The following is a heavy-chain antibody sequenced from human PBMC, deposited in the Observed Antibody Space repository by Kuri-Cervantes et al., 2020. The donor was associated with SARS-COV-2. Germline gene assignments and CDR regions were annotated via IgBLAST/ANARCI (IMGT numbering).Heavy chain of an antibody. V-gene: IGHV4-59*12. D-gene: IGHD6-13*01. J-gene: IGHJ5*02. CDR3: ARGVAAAGSMGA. CDR1: GGSISSYY. Sequence: SETLSLTCTVSGGSISSYYWSWIRQPPGKGLEWIGYIYYSGSTNYNPSLKSRVTISVDTSKNQFSLKLSSVTAAGTAVYYCARGVAAAGSMGAWGQGTLVTVSS. CDR2: IYYSGST.